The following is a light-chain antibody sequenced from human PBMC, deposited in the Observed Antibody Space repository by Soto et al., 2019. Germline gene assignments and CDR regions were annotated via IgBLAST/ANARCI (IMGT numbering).Light chain of an antibody. CDR3: AAWDDSLSVYV. CDR2: TNN. Sequence: QSVLTQPPSASGTPGQRVTISCSGSSSNIGSNYVYWYQQLPGTAPKLLIYTNNQRPSGVPDRFSGSRSGTSASLAISGLRSEDEADYYCAAWDDSLSVYVFGTGTKVT. CDR1: SSNIGSNY. J-gene: IGLJ1*01. V-gene: IGLV1-47*01.